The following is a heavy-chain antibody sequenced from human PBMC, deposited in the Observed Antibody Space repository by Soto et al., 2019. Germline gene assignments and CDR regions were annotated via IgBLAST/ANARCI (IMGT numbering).Heavy chain of an antibody. CDR3: ARASYYDFWSGYYRGYYMDV. CDR2: IKQDGSEK. J-gene: IGHJ6*03. Sequence: EVQLVESGGGLVQPGGSLRLSCAASGYTLSSYWMSWVRQAPGKGLEWVANIKQDGSEKYYVDSVKGRFTISRDNAKNSLYLQMKSLRAEDTAVYYCARASYYDFWSGYYRGYYMDVWGKGTTVTVSS. V-gene: IGHV3-7*01. CDR1: GYTLSSYW. D-gene: IGHD3-3*01.